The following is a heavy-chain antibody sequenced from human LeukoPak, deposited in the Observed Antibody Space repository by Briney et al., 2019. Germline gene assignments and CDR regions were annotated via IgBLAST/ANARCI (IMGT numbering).Heavy chain of an antibody. CDR3: ERGAYSSSWYLFDY. J-gene: IGHJ4*02. Sequence: GGSLRLSCAASAFTFSTYAMSWVRQASGKGLEWVSVISGSGGTSYYADSVKGRFTISRDNSKNTLYLQMNSLRAEDTAVYYYERGAYSSSWYLFDYWGQGNLVSVSS. CDR2: ISGSGGTS. V-gene: IGHV3-23*01. CDR1: AFTFSTYA. D-gene: IGHD6-13*01.